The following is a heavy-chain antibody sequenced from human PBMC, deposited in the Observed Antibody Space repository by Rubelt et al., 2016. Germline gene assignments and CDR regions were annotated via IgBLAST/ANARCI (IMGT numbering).Heavy chain of an antibody. D-gene: IGHD1-26*01. CDR2: IYYSGNT. CDR1: GGSISSYY. CDR3: ARAPSPVGATIYFDY. V-gene: IGHV4-59*01. J-gene: IGHJ4*02. Sequence: WLTCTVSGGSISSYYWSWIRQPPGKGLAWIGYIYYSGNTHYNPSLKSRVTISVDTSKNQFSLKLSSVTAADTAVYYCARAPSPVGATIYFDYWGQGTLVTVSS.